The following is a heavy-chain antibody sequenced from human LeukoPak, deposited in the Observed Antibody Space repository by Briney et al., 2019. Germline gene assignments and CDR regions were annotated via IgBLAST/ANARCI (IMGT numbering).Heavy chain of an antibody. CDR2: ISYDGSNK. J-gene: IGHJ4*02. CDR3: ASWYYYGSGSFLL. Sequence: GGSLRLSCAASGFTFSSYGMHWVRQAPGKGLEWVAVISYDGSNKYYADSVKGRFTISRDNSKNTLYLQMNSLRAEDTAVYYCASWYYYGSGSFLLWGQGTLVTVSS. CDR1: GFTFSSYG. D-gene: IGHD3-10*01. V-gene: IGHV3-30*03.